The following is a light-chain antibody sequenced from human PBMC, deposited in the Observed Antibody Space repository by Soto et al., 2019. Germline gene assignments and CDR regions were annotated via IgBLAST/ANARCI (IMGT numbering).Light chain of an antibody. CDR2: EDN. J-gene: IGLJ3*02. CDR1: TSDLGSYNL. CDR3: CSYAGSNTWV. V-gene: IGLV2-23*01. Sequence: QSALTQPASVSGSPGQSITISCTGTTSDLGSYNLVSWYQQHPGKAPKLMIYEDNKRPSGVSNRFSGSKSVNTASLTISGLQAEDEADYYCCSYAGSNTWVFGGGTKLTVL.